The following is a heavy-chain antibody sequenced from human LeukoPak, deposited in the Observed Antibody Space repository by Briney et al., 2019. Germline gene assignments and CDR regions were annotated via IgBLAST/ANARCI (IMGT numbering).Heavy chain of an antibody. D-gene: IGHD5-24*01. J-gene: IGHJ4*02. CDR2: MNPNSGNT. CDR1: GYTFTSYD. V-gene: IGHV1-8*01. Sequence: ASVKVSCKASGYTFTSYDINWVRQATGQGLEWMGWMNPNSGNTGYAQKFQGRVTMTRNTSISTAYMELSSLRSEDTAVYYGARGPVRWLQTRNRKPYYFDYWGQGTLVTVSS. CDR3: ARGPVRWLQTRNRKPYYFDY.